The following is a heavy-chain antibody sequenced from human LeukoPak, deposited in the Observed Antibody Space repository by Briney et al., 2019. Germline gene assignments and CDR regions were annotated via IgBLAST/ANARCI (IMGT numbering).Heavy chain of an antibody. CDR3: ARDHPAGRAVDV. Sequence: GGSLRLSCAASGFTFSRFWMNGVRRRPGKGREWVSCINGDATTTNYADSVNGRFTISRDNVKNTLFLQMHSLRAEDTAVYYCARDHPAGRAVDVWGQGTMVTVSS. CDR2: INGDATTT. V-gene: IGHV3-74*01. CDR1: GFTFSRFW. J-gene: IGHJ3*01.